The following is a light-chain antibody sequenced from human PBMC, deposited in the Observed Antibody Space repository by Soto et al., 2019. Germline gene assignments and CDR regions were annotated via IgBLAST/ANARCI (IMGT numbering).Light chain of an antibody. J-gene: IGKJ5*01. CDR2: GAS. CDR1: QSVTSNY. V-gene: IGKV3-20*01. CDR3: QNYVSPLIT. Sequence: EIVLTQSPDTLSLSPGERATLSCRASQSVTSNYLTWYQQKPGQAPRLLVYGASSRATGISDRFSGSGSGTDLTLTISSLEPEDFAVYYCQNYVSPLITCGQGTRLEIK.